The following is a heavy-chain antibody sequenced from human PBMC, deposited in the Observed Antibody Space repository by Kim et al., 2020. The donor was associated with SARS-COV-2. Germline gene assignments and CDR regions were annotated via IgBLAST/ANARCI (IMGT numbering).Heavy chain of an antibody. J-gene: IGHJ4*02. CDR3: ARLWGGGSSGYSTN. CDR2: IYYSGST. CDR1: GGSISSSSYY. Sequence: SETLSLTCTVSGGSISSSSYYWGWIRQPPGKGLEWIGSIYYSGSTYYNPSLKSRVTISVDTSKNQFSLKLSSVTAADTAVYYCARLWGGGSSGYSTNWGQGTLVTVSS. V-gene: IGHV4-39*01. D-gene: IGHD3-22*01.